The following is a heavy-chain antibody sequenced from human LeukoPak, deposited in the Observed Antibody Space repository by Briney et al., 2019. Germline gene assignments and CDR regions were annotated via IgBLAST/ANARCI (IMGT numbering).Heavy chain of an antibody. V-gene: IGHV3-30*03. D-gene: IGHD2-21*02. CDR1: GFTFSSYG. J-gene: IGHJ4*02. Sequence: PGGSLRLSCAASGFTFSSYGMHWVRQAPGKGLEWVAVISYDGSNKYYADSVKGRFTISRDNSKNTLYLQMNSLRAEDTAVYYCATGTYCGGDCYSGWNYWGQGTLVTVSS. CDR3: ATGTYCGGDCYSGWNY. CDR2: ISYDGSNK.